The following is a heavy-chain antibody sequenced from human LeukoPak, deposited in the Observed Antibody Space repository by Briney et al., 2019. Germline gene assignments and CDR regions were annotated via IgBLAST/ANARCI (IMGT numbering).Heavy chain of an antibody. V-gene: IGHV3-23*01. CDR2: ISDSGSRT. CDR1: GFIFDRYG. CDR3: AKQESSGSYPYYFDY. J-gene: IGHJ4*02. D-gene: IGHD3-22*01. Sequence: GGSLRLSCAASGFIFDRYGMTWVHQAPGEGLKWVSSISDSGSRTYYADSVKGRFTVSRDNSKNTVYVQMNSLRAEDTAIYYCAKQESSGSYPYYFDYWGQGTLVTVSS.